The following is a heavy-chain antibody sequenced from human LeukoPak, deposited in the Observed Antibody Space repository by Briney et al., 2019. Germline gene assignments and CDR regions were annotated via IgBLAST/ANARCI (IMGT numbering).Heavy chain of an antibody. J-gene: IGHJ3*02. CDR2: ISSSGTTT. V-gene: IGHV3-48*03. Sequence: GGSLRLSCAASGLTFSSYEMNWGRQAPGMGLEWLSYISSSGTTTYYADSVKGRFTISRDNAKKSLYLQMISLRAEDTGVYYCVRGRYCSGGICYSPTTFEIWGQGTMVTVSS. D-gene: IGHD2-15*01. CDR3: VRGRYCSGGICYSPTTFEI. CDR1: GLTFSSYE.